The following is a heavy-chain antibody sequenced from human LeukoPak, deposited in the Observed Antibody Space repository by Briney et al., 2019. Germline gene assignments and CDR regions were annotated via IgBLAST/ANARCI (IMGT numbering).Heavy chain of an antibody. CDR1: GFTFSTYA. Sequence: PGGSLRLSCAASGFTFSTYAMSWVRQAPGKGLEWVSGISGSGGSTYYTDSVKGRFTISRDNSKNTLYRQMNSLRAEDTAVYYCAKDRYWNRGGDGIWGQGTMVIVSS. CDR2: ISGSGGST. CDR3: AKDRYWNRGGDGI. V-gene: IGHV3-23*01. D-gene: IGHD2-21*01. J-gene: IGHJ3*02.